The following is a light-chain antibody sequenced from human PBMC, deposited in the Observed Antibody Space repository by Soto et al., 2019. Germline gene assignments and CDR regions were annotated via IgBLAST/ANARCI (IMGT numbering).Light chain of an antibody. CDR2: EVS. CDR1: SSDVGDYKY. CDR3: SSFISSSTIV. V-gene: IGLV2-14*01. J-gene: IGLJ1*01. Sequence: QSALTQPASVSGAPGQSITISCTGTSSDVGDYKYVSWYQKHPGKAPNALIYEVSNRPSDVSLRFSGSKSGTTAFLTISGLQAEDEADYYCSSFISSSTIVFGSGTKLTVL.